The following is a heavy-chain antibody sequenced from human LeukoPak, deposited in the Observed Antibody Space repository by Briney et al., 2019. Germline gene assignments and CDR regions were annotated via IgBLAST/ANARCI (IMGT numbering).Heavy chain of an antibody. Sequence: PGGTLRLSCAASGFTFSSYSMNWVRQAPGPGLERVSSISSSSSYIYYADSVKGRFTISRDNAKNSLYLQMNSLRAEDTAVYYCECSSGWDDAFDIWGQGTMVTVSS. D-gene: IGHD6-19*01. CDR2: ISSSSSYI. J-gene: IGHJ3*02. V-gene: IGHV3-21*01. CDR1: GFTFSSYS. CDR3: ECSSGWDDAFDI.